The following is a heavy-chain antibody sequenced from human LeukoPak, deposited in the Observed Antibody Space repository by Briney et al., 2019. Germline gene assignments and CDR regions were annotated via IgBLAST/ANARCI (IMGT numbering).Heavy chain of an antibody. V-gene: IGHV4-4*02. CDR3: ARGLWFGEKGPFDY. CDR2: IYHSGST. D-gene: IGHD3-10*01. Sequence: SETLSLTCAVSGGSISSSNWWSWVRQPPGKGLEWIGEIYHSGSTNYNPSLKSRVTISVDKSKNQFSLKLSSVTAVDTAVYYWARGLWFGEKGPFDYWGQGTLVTVSS. CDR1: GGSISSSNW. J-gene: IGHJ4*02.